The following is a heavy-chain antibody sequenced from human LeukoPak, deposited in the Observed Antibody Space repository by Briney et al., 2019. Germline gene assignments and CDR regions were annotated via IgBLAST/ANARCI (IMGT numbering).Heavy chain of an antibody. CDR3: ASQIARDY. V-gene: IGHV3-30-3*01. D-gene: IGHD6-6*01. CDR1: GFTFSSYA. CDR2: ISYDGSNE. Sequence: GGSLRLSCAASGFTFSSYAMHWVRQAPGKGLEWVAVISYDGSNEYYADSVKGRFTISRDNSKNTLYLQMNSLRAEDTAVYYCASQIARDYWGQGTLVTVSS. J-gene: IGHJ4*02.